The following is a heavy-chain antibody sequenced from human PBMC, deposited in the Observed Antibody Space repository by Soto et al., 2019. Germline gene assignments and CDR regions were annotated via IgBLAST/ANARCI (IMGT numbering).Heavy chain of an antibody. Sequence: GGSLRLSCAASGFTFSSYWMHWVRQAPGKGLVWVSRINSDGSSTSYADSVKGRFTISRDNAKNTLYLQMNSLRAEDTAVYYCARDLTTVTTFILYYYYGMDVWGQGTTVTVSS. V-gene: IGHV3-74*01. J-gene: IGHJ6*02. CDR3: ARDLTTVTTFILYYYYGMDV. CDR2: INSDGSST. D-gene: IGHD4-17*01. CDR1: GFTFSSYW.